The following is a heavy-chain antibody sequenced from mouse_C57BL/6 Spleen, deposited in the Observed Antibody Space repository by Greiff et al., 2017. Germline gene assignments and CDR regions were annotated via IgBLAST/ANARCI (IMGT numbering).Heavy chain of an antibody. Sequence: EVQVVESGGGLVQPKGSLKLSCAASGFSFNTYAMNWVRQAPGKGLEWVARIRSKSNDYATYYADSVKDRFTISRDDSESMLYLQMNNLKTEDTAMYYCVRLSRGYAMDYWGQGTSVTVSS. CDR3: VRLSRGYAMDY. J-gene: IGHJ4*01. V-gene: IGHV10-1*01. CDR1: GFSFNTYA. CDR2: IRSKSNDYAT.